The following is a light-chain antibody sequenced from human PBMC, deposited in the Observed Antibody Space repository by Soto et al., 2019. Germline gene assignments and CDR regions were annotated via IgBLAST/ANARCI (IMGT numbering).Light chain of an antibody. J-gene: IGLJ3*02. CDR2: DVY. CDR1: SRDVAAYDF. CDR3: CSYAGDYIFV. Sequence: QSVLTQPRSVSGSPGQSVTISCTGTSRDVAAYDFVSWYKQVPGKAPKLIIYDVYKRPSGVPDRFSASKSGYTASLTISGLQTEDEADYFCCSYAGDYIFVFGGGTKVTVL. V-gene: IGLV2-11*01.